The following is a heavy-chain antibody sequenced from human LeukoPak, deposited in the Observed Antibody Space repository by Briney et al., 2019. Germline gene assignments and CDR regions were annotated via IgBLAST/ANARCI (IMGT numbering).Heavy chain of an antibody. D-gene: IGHD3-3*01. J-gene: IGHJ4*02. Sequence: GGSLRLSCAASGFTFSSYAMHWVRQAPGKGLEWVAVISYDGSNKYYADSVKGRFTISRDNSKNTLYLQMNSLRAEDTAVYYCAKDRWLFGADYWGQGTLVTVSS. V-gene: IGHV3-30*04. CDR1: GFTFSSYA. CDR3: AKDRWLFGADY. CDR2: ISYDGSNK.